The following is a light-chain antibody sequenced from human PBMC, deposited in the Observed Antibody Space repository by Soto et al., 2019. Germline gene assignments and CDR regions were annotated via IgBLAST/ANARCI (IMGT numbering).Light chain of an antibody. V-gene: IGKV1-5*03. CDR2: KAS. J-gene: IGKJ1*01. Sequence: DIQMTQSPSTLAASVGDRATIPCRASQSISSWLAWYQPKPGKAPKLLIYKASNLESGVPSRCSGSGSGTEFTLTISSLQPDDFETFYCQQYHSYSWTFGQGTKVDIK. CDR3: QQYHSYSWT. CDR1: QSISSW.